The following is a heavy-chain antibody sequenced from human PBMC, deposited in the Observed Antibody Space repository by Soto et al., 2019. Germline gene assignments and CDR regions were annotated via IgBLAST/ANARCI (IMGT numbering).Heavy chain of an antibody. CDR1: GGSVSSGSYY. CDR3: ARFYGSGSSYFNGYFDY. Sequence: QVQLQESGPGLVKPSETLSLTCTVSGGSVSSGSYYWSWIRQPPGKGLEWIGYIYYSGRTNYNTSRTSRFTISVDTSKNQFSLKLSSVTAADTAVYYCARFYGSGSSYFNGYFDYWGQGTLVTVSS. CDR2: IYYSGRT. J-gene: IGHJ4*02. V-gene: IGHV4-61*01. D-gene: IGHD3-10*01.